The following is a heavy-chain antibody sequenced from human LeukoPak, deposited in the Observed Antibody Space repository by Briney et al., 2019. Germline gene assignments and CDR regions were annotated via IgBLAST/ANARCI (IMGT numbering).Heavy chain of an antibody. D-gene: IGHD2-2*01. V-gene: IGHV1-2*02. J-gene: IGHJ4*02. CDR2: TNPNSGAT. CDR3: ARGYWVGYCSSTSCAYFDY. CDR1: GYTFTGYY. Sequence: ASVKVSCKASGYTFTGYYIHWVRQAPGQGLEWMGWTNPNSGATNYAQKFQGRVTMTRDTSISTAYMELSSLRSGDTAVYYCARGYWVGYCSSTSCAYFDYWGQGTVVSVSS.